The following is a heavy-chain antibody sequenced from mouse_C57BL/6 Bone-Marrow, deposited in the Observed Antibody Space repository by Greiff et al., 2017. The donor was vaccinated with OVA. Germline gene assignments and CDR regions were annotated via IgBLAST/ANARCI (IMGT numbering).Heavy chain of an antibody. CDR2: ISDGGSYT. D-gene: IGHD1-1*01. CDR1: GFTFSSYA. J-gene: IGHJ2*01. CDR3: ARLPHYFDY. V-gene: IGHV5-4*01. Sequence: EVQVVESGGGLVKPGGSLKLSCAASGFTFSSYAMSWVRQTPEKRLEWVATISDGGSYTYYPDNVKGRFTISRDNAKNNLYLQMSHLKSEDTAMYYCARLPHYFDYWGQGTTLTVSS.